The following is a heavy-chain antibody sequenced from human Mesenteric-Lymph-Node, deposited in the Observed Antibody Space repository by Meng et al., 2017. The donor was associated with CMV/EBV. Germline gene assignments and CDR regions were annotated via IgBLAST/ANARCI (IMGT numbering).Heavy chain of an antibody. V-gene: IGHV4-34*01. CDR3: ARGETSWADY. CDR1: GGSFSGYY. D-gene: IGHD2-2*01. Sequence: SETLSLTCAVYGGSFSGYYWSWIRQPPGKGLEWIGEINHSGSTNYNPSLKSRVTISVDKSKNQFSLKLSSVTAADTAVYYCARGETSWADYWGQGTLVTVSS. CDR2: INHSGST. J-gene: IGHJ4*02.